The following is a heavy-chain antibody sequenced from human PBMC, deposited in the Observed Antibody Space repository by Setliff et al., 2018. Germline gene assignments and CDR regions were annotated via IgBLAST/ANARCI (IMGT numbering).Heavy chain of an antibody. CDR3: TRSRGTTVYDY. V-gene: IGHV3-11*01. CDR2: IDPRGSPV. D-gene: IGHD1-7*01. J-gene: IGHJ4*03. CDR1: GFTLIDYY. Sequence: GGSLRLSCAASGFTLIDYYMNWIRQTPRKGLEWISHIDPRGSPVDYVHSVKGRFTISRDNTKNSLYLQMNSLRAEDTAVYYCTRSRGTTVYDYWGQGTTVTVSS.